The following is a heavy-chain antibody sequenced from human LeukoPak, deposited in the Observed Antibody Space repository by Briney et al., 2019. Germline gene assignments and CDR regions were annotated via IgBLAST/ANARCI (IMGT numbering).Heavy chain of an antibody. CDR3: AREGASVGAYYDSSGIQKGAFDI. CDR1: GFIFRSHG. Sequence: PGGSLRLSCTASGFIFRSHGMHWVRQAPGKGLEWVAFIRNDGSNHYYADSVKGRFAISRDNSKNTLYLQMNSLRAEDTAVYYCAREGASVGAYYDSSGIQKGAFDIWGQGTMVTVSS. D-gene: IGHD3-22*01. CDR2: IRNDGSNH. V-gene: IGHV3-30*02. J-gene: IGHJ3*02.